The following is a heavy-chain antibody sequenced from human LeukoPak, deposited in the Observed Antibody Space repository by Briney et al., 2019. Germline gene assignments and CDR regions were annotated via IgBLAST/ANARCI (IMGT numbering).Heavy chain of an antibody. V-gene: IGHV3-30*18. CDR1: RFTFSSYG. J-gene: IGHJ4*02. CDR3: AKDNRRYYYGSGGYFDY. D-gene: IGHD3-10*01. Sequence: PGGSLRLSCAASRFTFSSYGMHWVRQAPGKGLEWVAVISYDGSNKYYADSVKGRFTISRDNSKNTLYLQMNSLRAEDTAVYYCAKDNRRYYYGSGGYFDYWGQGTLVTVSS. CDR2: ISYDGSNK.